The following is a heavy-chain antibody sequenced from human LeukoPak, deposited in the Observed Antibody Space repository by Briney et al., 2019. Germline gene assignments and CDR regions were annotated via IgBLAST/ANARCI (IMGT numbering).Heavy chain of an antibody. D-gene: IGHD1-26*01. CDR2: IYYTGNT. CDR1: GGSISSYY. J-gene: IGHJ4*02. Sequence: PSETLSLTCTVSGGSISSYYWSWIRQPPGKGLEWIAYIYYTGNTKYNPSLKSRVTISVDTSKNQFSLRLSSVTAADTAVYYCARDSGSSPTFDYWGQGTLVTVSS. V-gene: IGHV4-59*01. CDR3: ARDSGSSPTFDY.